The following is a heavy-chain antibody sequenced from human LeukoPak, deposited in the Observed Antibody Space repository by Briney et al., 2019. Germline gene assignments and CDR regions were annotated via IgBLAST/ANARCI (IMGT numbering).Heavy chain of an antibody. J-gene: IGHJ4*02. D-gene: IGHD4-17*01. V-gene: IGHV4-39*01. CDR1: GGSISSSSYY. CDR3: ATSPGYGDYWFDY. Sequence: PSETLSLTCTVSGGSISSSSYYWGWIRQPPGKGLEWIGSIYYSGSTYYNPSLKSRVTISVDTSKNQFSLKLSSVTAADTAVYYCATSPGYGDYWFDYWGQGTLVTVSS. CDR2: IYYSGST.